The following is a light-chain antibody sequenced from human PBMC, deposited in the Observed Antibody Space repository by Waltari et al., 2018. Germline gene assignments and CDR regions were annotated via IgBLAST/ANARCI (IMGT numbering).Light chain of an antibody. CDR1: SSDVGGYNY. Sequence: HSALAQPASVSGSPGKWITIPCTGTSSDVGGYNYVPWYQQHPGNAPRLMIYDVNNRPLGVSTRFSGSKSGNTASLTISGLQAEDEADYYCSSFTRTNSWVFGGGTKLPVL. CDR2: DVN. CDR3: SSFTRTNSWV. V-gene: IGLV2-14*03. J-gene: IGLJ3*02.